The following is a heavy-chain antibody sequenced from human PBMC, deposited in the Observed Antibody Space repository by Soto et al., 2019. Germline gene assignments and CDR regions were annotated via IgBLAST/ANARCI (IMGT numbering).Heavy chain of an antibody. D-gene: IGHD6-6*01. CDR2: ISYDGSNK. V-gene: IGHV3-30-3*01. Sequence: QVQRVESGGGVVQPGRSLRLSCAASGFTFSNYAMHWVRQAPGKGLEWVAVISYDGSNKYYADSVKGRFTVSRDNSKNTLYVQMNSLRAEDTAVYYCVLSRSAYFDFWGQGTLVTVSS. CDR1: GFTFSNYA. J-gene: IGHJ4*02. CDR3: VLSRSAYFDF.